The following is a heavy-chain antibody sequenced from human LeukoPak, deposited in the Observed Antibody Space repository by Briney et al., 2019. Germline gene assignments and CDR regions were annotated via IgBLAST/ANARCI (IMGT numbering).Heavy chain of an antibody. CDR1: GGSISSSNW. CDR3: ARVFLVIAVAGTPNWFDP. D-gene: IGHD6-19*01. CDR2: IYHSGST. V-gene: IGHV4-4*02. J-gene: IGHJ5*02. Sequence: PSETLSLTCAVSGGSISSSNWWSWVRQPPGKGLEWIGEIYHSGSTNYNPSLKSRVTISVDKSKNQFSLKLSSVTAADTAVYYCARVFLVIAVAGTPNWFDPWGQGTLVTVSS.